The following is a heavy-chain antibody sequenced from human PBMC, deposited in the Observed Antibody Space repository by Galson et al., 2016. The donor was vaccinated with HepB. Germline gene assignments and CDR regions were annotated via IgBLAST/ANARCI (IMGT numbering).Heavy chain of an antibody. D-gene: IGHD3-10*01. V-gene: IGHV3-48*01. Sequence: SLRLSCAASGLTFSNYGMHWVRQAPGKGLEWVSYISSNGATIYYADSVKGRFTLTRDNAKNSLYLQMNSLRVVDTAVYYCARPRDNYGHAIDIWGQGTMVTVSS. J-gene: IGHJ3*02. CDR3: ARPRDNYGHAIDI. CDR2: ISSNGATI. CDR1: GLTFSNYG.